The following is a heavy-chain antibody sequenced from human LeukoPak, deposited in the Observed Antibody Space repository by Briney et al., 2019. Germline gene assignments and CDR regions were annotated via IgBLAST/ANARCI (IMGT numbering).Heavy chain of an antibody. Sequence: PGGSLRLSCAASGFTFSSYSMNWVRQAPGKGLEWVSSISSSSSYICYADSVKGRFTISRDNAKNSLYLQMNSLRAEDTAVYHCARERAVTTGFLAFDIWGQGTMVTVSS. CDR1: GFTFSSYS. J-gene: IGHJ3*02. V-gene: IGHV3-21*01. CDR2: ISSSSSYI. CDR3: ARERAVTTGFLAFDI. D-gene: IGHD4-17*01.